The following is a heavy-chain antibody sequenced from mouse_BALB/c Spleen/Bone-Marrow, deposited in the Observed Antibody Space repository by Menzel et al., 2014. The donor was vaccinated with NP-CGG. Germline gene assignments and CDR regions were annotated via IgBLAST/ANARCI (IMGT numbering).Heavy chain of an antibody. Sequence: QVQLQQSGAELVKPGAPVKLSCKASGYTFTSYWMNGVKQRPGRGLEWIGRIDPSDSETHYNQKFKDKATLTVDKSSSTAYIQLSSLTSEGSAVYYCARSHGYYPYWYFDVWGAGTTVTVSS. D-gene: IGHD2-3*01. V-gene: IGHV1-69*02. J-gene: IGHJ1*01. CDR3: ARSHGYYPYWYFDV. CDR1: GYTFTSYW. CDR2: IDPSDSET.